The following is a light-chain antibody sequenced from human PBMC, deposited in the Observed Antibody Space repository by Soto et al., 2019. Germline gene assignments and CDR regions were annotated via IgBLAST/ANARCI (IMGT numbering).Light chain of an antibody. CDR2: DAS. CDR1: QSVSSY. Sequence: EIVLTQSPATLSLSPGERATLSCRASQSVSSYLAWYQHKPGQAPRLLIYDASNRATGIPARFSGSGSGTDVTLTISSLEPEDFAVYYCQQRSNWPTFTFGPGTKVDIK. J-gene: IGKJ3*01. CDR3: QQRSNWPTFT. V-gene: IGKV3-11*01.